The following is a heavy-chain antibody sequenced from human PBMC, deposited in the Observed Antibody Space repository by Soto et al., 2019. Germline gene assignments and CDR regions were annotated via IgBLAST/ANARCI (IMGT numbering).Heavy chain of an antibody. CDR1: GGTFSSYT. J-gene: IGHJ4*02. D-gene: IGHD3-3*01. CDR2: IIPILGIA. CDR3: ARGSLRFLEWSKNYFDY. V-gene: IGHV1-69*02. Sequence: QVQLVQSGAEVKKPGSSVKVSCKASGGTFSSYTISWVRQAPGQGLEWMGRIIPILGIANYAQQFQGRVTITADNSTSTAYVELSSLRSEDTAVYYCARGSLRFLEWSKNYFDYWGQGTLVTVSS.